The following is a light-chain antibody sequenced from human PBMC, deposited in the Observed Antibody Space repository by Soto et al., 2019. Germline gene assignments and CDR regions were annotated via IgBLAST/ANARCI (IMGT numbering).Light chain of an antibody. CDR3: QQYNSYSPWT. CDR1: QSISSW. Sequence: DIQMTQSPSTLSASVGDRVTITCWASQSISSWLAWYQQKPGKAPKLLIYDTSSLESGVPSRFSRSRSGTEFTLTISSLQPDDFATFYCQQYNSYSPWTFGQGTKLEIK. J-gene: IGKJ2*02. CDR2: DTS. V-gene: IGKV1-5*01.